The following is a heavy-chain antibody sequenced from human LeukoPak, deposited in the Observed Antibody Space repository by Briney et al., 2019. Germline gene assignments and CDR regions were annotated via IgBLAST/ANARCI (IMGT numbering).Heavy chain of an antibody. V-gene: IGHV1-18*01. D-gene: IGHD3-3*01. CDR2: ISAYNGNT. J-gene: IGHJ4*02. Sequence: GASVKVSCKASGYTFTSYGISWVRQAPGQGLEWMGWISAYNGNTNYAQKLQGRVTMTTDTSTSTAYMELRSLRSEDTAVYYCARGSTPAFFWSGYYYFDYWGQGTLVTVSS. CDR3: ARGSTPAFFWSGYYYFDY. CDR1: GYTFTSYG.